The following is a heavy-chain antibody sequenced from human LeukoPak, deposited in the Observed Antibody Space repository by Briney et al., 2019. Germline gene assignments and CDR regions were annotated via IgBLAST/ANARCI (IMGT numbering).Heavy chain of an antibody. CDR2: INHSGSA. D-gene: IGHD4-17*01. J-gene: IGHJ6*02. Sequence: SETLSLTCAVYGGSFSGYYWSWIRQPPGKGLEWIGEINHSGSANYNPSLKSRVTISVDTSKNQFSLKLSSVTAADTAVYYCAGGDDYGDYDYYYGMDVWGQGTTVTVSS. CDR3: AGGDDYGDYDYYYGMDV. CDR1: GGSFSGYY. V-gene: IGHV4-34*01.